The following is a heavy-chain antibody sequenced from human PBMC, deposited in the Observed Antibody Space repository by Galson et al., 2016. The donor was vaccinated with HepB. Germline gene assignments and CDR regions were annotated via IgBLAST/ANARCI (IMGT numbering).Heavy chain of an antibody. V-gene: IGHV4-34*01. CDR1: GGSFSGFY. CDR3: ARGGGRWPIDH. Sequence: LSLTCGVNGGSFSGFYWTWIRQTPGKGLEWIGEITNGGSTNYNPSLKGRFTISRDISKNTVYLQMNSLRAEDTAVYYCARGGGRWPIDHWGQGTLVTVSS. J-gene: IGHJ4*02. D-gene: IGHD5-24*01. CDR2: ITNGGST.